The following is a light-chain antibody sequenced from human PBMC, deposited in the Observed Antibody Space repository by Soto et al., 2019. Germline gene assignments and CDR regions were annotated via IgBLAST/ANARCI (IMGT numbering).Light chain of an antibody. J-gene: IGKJ2*01. Sequence: EIVLTQSPGTLSLSPGERATLSCRASQSVSTSFLAWYRQKPGQAPRLLIYGASVRAPGIPDRFSGSGSRTDFTLTISRLEREDFGVYYCQRYGNSYTFGQGTKLEIK. CDR3: QRYGNSYT. V-gene: IGKV3-20*01. CDR1: QSVSTSF. CDR2: GAS.